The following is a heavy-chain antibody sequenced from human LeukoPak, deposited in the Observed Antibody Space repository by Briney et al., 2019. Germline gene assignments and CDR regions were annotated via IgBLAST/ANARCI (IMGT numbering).Heavy chain of an antibody. CDR1: GGSISSYY. Sequence: PSQTLSLTCTVSGGSISSYYWSWIRQPPGKGLEWIGYIYYSGSTNYNPSLKSRVTISVDTSKNQFSLKLSSVTAADTAVYYCARDQGGSSGYGDYYYYGMDVWGQGTTVTVSS. D-gene: IGHD6-19*01. J-gene: IGHJ6*02. V-gene: IGHV4-59*01. CDR3: ARDQGGSSGYGDYYYYGMDV. CDR2: IYYSGST.